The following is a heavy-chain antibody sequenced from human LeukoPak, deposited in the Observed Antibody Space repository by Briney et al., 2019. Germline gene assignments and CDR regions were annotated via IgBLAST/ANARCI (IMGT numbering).Heavy chain of an antibody. Sequence: SETLSLTCAVYGGSFSGYYWSWIRQPPGRGLEWIGEVNHNGSTNYNPSLKSRVTISLDTSKNQSSLKLSSVTAADTAVYYCARGFYGYWGQGTLVTVSS. CDR3: ARGFYGY. J-gene: IGHJ4*02. CDR1: GGSFSGYY. V-gene: IGHV4-34*01. D-gene: IGHD3-10*01. CDR2: VNHNGST.